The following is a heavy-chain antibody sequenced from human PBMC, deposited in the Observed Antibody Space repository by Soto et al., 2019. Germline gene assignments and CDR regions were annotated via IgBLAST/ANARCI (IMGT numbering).Heavy chain of an antibody. CDR3: AKKVTIYAVDPADY. CDR2: MSGSGDDA. D-gene: IGHD3-3*01. J-gene: IGHJ4*02. CDR1: GFTFSNYG. Sequence: RRLSCAASGFTFSNYGMSWVRQAPGKGLEWVSVMSGSGDDAYYADSVKGRFTISRDNSKNMLYLQMNSLRAEDTAVYFCAKKVTIYAVDPADYWGQGTQVTVSS. V-gene: IGHV3-23*01.